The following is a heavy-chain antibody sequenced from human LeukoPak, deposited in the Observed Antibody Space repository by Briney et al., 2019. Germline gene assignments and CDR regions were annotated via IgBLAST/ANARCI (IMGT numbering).Heavy chain of an antibody. Sequence: GGSLRLSCAASGFTFSTYTMHWVRQAPGKGLEWVALISYDGSSTYYADSVEGRFTTSRDNSKNTLFLQMNSLRAEDTAVYYCARAFEVGTEYYFDYWGQGTLVTVSS. CDR2: ISYDGSST. J-gene: IGHJ4*02. CDR3: ARAFEVGTEYYFDY. D-gene: IGHD6-13*01. V-gene: IGHV3-30-3*01. CDR1: GFTFSTYT.